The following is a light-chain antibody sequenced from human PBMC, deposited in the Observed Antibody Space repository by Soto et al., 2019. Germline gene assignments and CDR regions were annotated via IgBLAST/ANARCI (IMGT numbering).Light chain of an antibody. V-gene: IGLV2-8*01. CDR1: SSDVGGYNY. CDR3: SSYAGSNNYV. J-gene: IGLJ1*01. Sequence: GTSSDVGGYNYVSWYQQHPGKAPKLMIYEVSKRPSGVPDRFSGSKSGNTASLTVSGLQAEDEADYYCSSYAGSNNYVFGTGTKVTVL. CDR2: EVS.